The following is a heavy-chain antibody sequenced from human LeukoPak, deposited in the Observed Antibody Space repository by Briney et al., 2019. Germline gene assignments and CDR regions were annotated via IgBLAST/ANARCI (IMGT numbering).Heavy chain of an antibody. V-gene: IGHV3-21*01. CDR1: GFPFSTYS. D-gene: IGHD2-2*01. CDR3: ARGEGYCSSPNCRGIGNGFDP. J-gene: IGHJ5*02. CDR2: IGSSSSHI. Sequence: GGSLRLSCARSGFPFSTYSMNWVRQAPGKGLEWVSSIGSSSSHIYYAGSVKGRFTTSRDNAKNSLYLQMNSLGAEDTAVYFCARGEGYCSSPNCRGIGNGFDPWGQGTLVTVSS.